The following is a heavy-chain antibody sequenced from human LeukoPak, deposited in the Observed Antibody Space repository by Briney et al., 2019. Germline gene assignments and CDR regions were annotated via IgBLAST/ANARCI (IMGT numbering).Heavy chain of an antibody. J-gene: IGHJ4*02. Sequence: SETLSLTCTVSGGSISSSSYYWGWIRQPPGKGPEWIGSIYYSGSTYYNPSLKSRVTISVDTSKNQFSLKLSSVTAADTAVYYCSTIKNDSSGYYFSSLYYFDYWGQGTLVTVSS. D-gene: IGHD3-22*01. CDR3: STIKNDSSGYYFSSLYYFDY. CDR1: GGSISSSSYY. V-gene: IGHV4-39*01. CDR2: IYYSGST.